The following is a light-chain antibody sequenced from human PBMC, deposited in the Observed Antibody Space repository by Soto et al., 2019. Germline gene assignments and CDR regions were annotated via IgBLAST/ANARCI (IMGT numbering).Light chain of an antibody. Sequence: QLVLTQPPSASGTPGQRVTISCSGSTSNLGSNFVYWYQQVPGAAPKLLISRNDQRPSGVPDRFSGSKSGTSASLATSGLRSEDEADYHCAAWDDSLSGVVFGGGTKVTVL. V-gene: IGLV1-47*01. CDR1: TSNLGSNF. CDR2: RND. CDR3: AAWDDSLSGVV. J-gene: IGLJ3*02.